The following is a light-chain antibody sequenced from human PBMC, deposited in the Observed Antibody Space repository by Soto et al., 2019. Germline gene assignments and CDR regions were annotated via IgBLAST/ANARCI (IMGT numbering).Light chain of an antibody. CDR1: QGISNY. CDR2: GAS. CDR3: QQLNNYSRT. Sequence: IQLTQSPSSLSATVGDRVTITCRASQGISNYLVRYQQKPGKAPNLLIYGASTLQSGVPSRFSGSGSGTDFTLTIDSLQPEDVATYYCQQLNNYSRTFGPGTKVDIK. J-gene: IGKJ3*01. V-gene: IGKV1-9*01.